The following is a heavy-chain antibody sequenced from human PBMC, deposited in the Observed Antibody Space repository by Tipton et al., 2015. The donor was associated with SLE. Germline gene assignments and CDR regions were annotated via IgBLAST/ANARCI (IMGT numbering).Heavy chain of an antibody. Sequence: TLSLTCSVSGVSISTYYWSWIRQSPGKGLEWIGFFYFCGSSRYNPSLKSRVAISADTSNNQFSLELKSVTAADTAVYYCARHLGVIVSFEVSGQGTVLTVSS. J-gene: IGHJ3*01. V-gene: IGHV4-59*08. CDR2: FYFCGSS. D-gene: IGHD3-16*02. CDR1: GVSISTYY. CDR3: ARHLGVIVSFEV.